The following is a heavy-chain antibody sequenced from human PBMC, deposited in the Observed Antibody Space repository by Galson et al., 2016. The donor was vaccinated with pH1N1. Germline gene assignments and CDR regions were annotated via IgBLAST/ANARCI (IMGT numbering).Heavy chain of an antibody. V-gene: IGHV4-39*01. Sequence: SGTLSLTCTVSDASSISNNFYGGWIRQPPGKGLEWIGNIHYSETTYYNPSLKSRVTISVDTSKNQFSLKLNSVTAADTAVYFCARLVRGSYPDPLYYFDFWGQGTLVTVSS. CDR3: ARLVRGSYPDPLYYFDF. CDR1: DASSISNNFY. J-gene: IGHJ4*02. D-gene: IGHD1-26*01. CDR2: IHYSETT.